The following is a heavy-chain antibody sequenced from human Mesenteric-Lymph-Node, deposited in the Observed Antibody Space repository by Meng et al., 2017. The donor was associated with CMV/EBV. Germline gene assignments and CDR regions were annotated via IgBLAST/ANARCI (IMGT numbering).Heavy chain of an antibody. CDR3: AKDRRVVRGVIIKDDAFDI. Sequence: GGSLRLSCAASGFSFDDYSMNWVRQAPGKGLEWISLISWDGGSTYYADSVKGRFTIYRDNSKNSLYLLMNSLRTEDTALYYCAKDRRVVRGVIIKDDAFDIWGQGTMVTVSS. D-gene: IGHD3-10*01. CDR2: ISWDGGST. J-gene: IGHJ3*02. CDR1: GFSFDDYS. V-gene: IGHV3-43*01.